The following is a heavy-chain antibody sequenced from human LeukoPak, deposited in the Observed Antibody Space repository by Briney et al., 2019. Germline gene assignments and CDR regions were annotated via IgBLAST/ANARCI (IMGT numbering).Heavy chain of an antibody. CDR1: GFTFSSYA. V-gene: IGHV3-23*01. CDR2: ISGSGGAT. CDR3: AKDPTVGEWPNWFDP. D-gene: IGHD3-16*01. Sequence: GGSLRLSCAASGFTFSSYAMGWVRQAREGGLQWVSAISGSGGATYSADSVKGRFTISRDNSKNTLYLQMNTLRAEDTAVYYCAKDPTVGEWPNWFDPWGQGTLVTVSS. J-gene: IGHJ5*02.